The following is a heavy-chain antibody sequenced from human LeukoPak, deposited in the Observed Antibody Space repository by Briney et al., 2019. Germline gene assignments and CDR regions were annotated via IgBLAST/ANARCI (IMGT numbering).Heavy chain of an antibody. J-gene: IGHJ5*02. Sequence: GGSLRLSCAASGLIFSNYWMHWVRQAPGKGLEWVSAISGSGGSTYYADSVKGRFTISRDNSKNTLYLQMNSLRAEDTAVYYCAKEFRSAWFDPWGQGTLVTVSS. V-gene: IGHV3-23*01. CDR2: ISGSGGST. D-gene: IGHD1-14*01. CDR3: AKEFRSAWFDP. CDR1: GLIFSNYW.